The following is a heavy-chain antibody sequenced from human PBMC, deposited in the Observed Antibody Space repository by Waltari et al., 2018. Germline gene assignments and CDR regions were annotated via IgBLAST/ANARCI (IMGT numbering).Heavy chain of an antibody. CDR3: ARGCSSTSCDYYYYYYYMDV. Sequence: QVQLVQSGAEVKKPGASVKVSCKASGYTFTGYYMHWVRQAPGQGLEWMGWINPNSGGTNYAQKFQGRVTMTRDTSISTAYMELSRLRSDDTAVYYCARGCSSTSCDYYYYYYYMDVWGKGTTVTVSS. CDR1: GYTFTGYY. CDR2: INPNSGGT. D-gene: IGHD2-2*01. J-gene: IGHJ6*03. V-gene: IGHV1-2*02.